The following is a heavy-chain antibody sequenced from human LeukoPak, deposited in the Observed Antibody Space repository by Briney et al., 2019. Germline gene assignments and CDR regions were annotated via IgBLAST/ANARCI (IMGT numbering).Heavy chain of an antibody. J-gene: IGHJ4*02. CDR2: ISYTGNT. CDR3: ASGRLGYNSPFDS. Sequence: SETLSLTCTVSGGSISTNYWRWIRQPPGKGLEWIGSISYTGNTNYNPSLKSRVTISVDASKNQFSLKLTSVTVADTAVYYCASGRLGYNSPFDSWGQGTLVTVSS. CDR1: GGSISTNY. V-gene: IGHV4-59*01. D-gene: IGHD5-24*01.